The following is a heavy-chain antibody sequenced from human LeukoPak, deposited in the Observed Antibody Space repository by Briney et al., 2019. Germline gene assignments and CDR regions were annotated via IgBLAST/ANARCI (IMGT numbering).Heavy chain of an antibody. CDR2: INHSGST. V-gene: IGHV4-34*01. J-gene: IGHJ4*02. Sequence: SETLSLTCAVYGVSFSGYYWSWIRQPPGKGLEWIGEINHSGSTNYNPSLKSRVTISVDTSKNQFSLKLSSVTAADTAVYYCATSGYYYGTDYWGQGTLVTVSS. CDR1: GVSFSGYY. D-gene: IGHD3-22*01. CDR3: ATSGYYYGTDY.